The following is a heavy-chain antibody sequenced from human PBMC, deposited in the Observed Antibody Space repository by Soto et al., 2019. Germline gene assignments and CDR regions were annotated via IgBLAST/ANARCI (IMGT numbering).Heavy chain of an antibody. D-gene: IGHD6-19*01. CDR1: GFTFSTYA. CDR2: ISGSASST. CDR3: ARDAYSSGWYGYYYYYGMDV. Sequence: HPGGSLRLSCAASGFTFSTYAMSWVRQAPGKGLQWVSTISGSASSTYYADSVKGRFTISRDNAKNSLYLQMNSLRAEDTAVYYCARDAYSSGWYGYYYYYGMDVWGQGTTVTVSS. V-gene: IGHV3-23*01. J-gene: IGHJ6*02.